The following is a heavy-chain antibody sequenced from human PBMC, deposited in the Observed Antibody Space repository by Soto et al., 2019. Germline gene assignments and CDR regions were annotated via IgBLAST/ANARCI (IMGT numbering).Heavy chain of an antibody. CDR1: GFSLSTSGVG. Sequence: QITLKESGPTLVKPTQTLTLTCTFSGFSLSTSGVGVGWIRQPPGKALEWLALIYWDEDKRYGPSLKSRLIYTEDTSKNQVVLRMTSTDPVNTATYYIALRAVDTAMAQTSFDYWGQGTLVTVSS. CDR3: ALRAVDTAMAQTSFDY. V-gene: IGHV2-5*05. D-gene: IGHD5-18*01. J-gene: IGHJ4*02. CDR2: IYWDEDK.